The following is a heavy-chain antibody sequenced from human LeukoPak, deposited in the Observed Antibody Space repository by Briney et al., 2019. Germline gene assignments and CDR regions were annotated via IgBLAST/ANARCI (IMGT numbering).Heavy chain of an antibody. CDR1: GFTFRKYK. CDR2: ISGSGGST. Sequence: PGGSLRLSCPASGFTFRKYKMNWSRQAPGKGLDWVSAISGSGGSTYYADSVKGRFTISRDNSKKTLYLQMNSLRAEDTAVYYCAKEGVIVGATDFDYWGQGTLVTVSS. CDR3: AKEGVIVGATDFDY. D-gene: IGHD1-26*01. J-gene: IGHJ4*02. V-gene: IGHV3-23*01.